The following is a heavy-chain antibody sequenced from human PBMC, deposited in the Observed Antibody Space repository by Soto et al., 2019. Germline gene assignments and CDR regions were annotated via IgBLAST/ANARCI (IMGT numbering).Heavy chain of an antibody. Sequence: GESLKISCKGSGYSFTSYWTSWVRQMPGKGLEWMGRVDPSDSYTNYSPSFQGHVTISADKSISTAYLQWSSLKASDTAMYYCARSDSVDVYGMDVWGQGTTVTVS. CDR1: GYSFTSYW. CDR3: ARSDSVDVYGMDV. D-gene: IGHD2-21*01. V-gene: IGHV5-10-1*01. CDR2: VDPSDSYT. J-gene: IGHJ6*02.